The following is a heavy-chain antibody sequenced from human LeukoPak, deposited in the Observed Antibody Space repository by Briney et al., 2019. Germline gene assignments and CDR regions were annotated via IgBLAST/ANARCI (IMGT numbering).Heavy chain of an antibody. Sequence: ASVKVSCKASGGTFSSYAISWVRQAPGQGLEWMACLSTYNGNTNYVQKFQGRVTMTTETSTSTAYMELRSLRSDDTAVYYCARWSGRPGIVVVPATIGSTGNWFDPWGQGTLVTVSS. D-gene: IGHD2-2*01. V-gene: IGHV1-18*01. CDR2: LSTYNGNT. CDR1: GGTFSSYA. J-gene: IGHJ5*02. CDR3: ARWSGRPGIVVVPATIGSTGNWFDP.